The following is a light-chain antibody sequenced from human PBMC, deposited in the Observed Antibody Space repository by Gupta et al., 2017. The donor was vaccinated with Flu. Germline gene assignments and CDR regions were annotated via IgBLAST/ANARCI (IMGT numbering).Light chain of an antibody. CDR3: QERDSTPGP. CDR1: QGVGRY. J-gene: IGKJ1*01. CDR2: AAS. Sequence: LSASVGDRVTITCRASQGVGRYLNWFQKKPGKPPKLLIYAASNLQSGVPLRFSGSGSETDFTLTISRLQPDDFATYYCQERDSTPGPFGQGTKVEIK. V-gene: IGKV1-39*01.